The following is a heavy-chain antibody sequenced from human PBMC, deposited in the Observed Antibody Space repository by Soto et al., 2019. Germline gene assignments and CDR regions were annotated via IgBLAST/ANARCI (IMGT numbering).Heavy chain of an antibody. CDR1: GNTFTSYD. Sequence: RASVKVSCKASGNTFTSYDINWVRQATGHGLEWMGWINPNSGNIGYAQKFQGRVTMTRDTAIRTAYMEVSRLRSDDTAVYYCARGRASGSYYLLDYWGQGTLVTVLL. V-gene: IGHV1-8*01. CDR3: ARGRASGSYYLLDY. D-gene: IGHD3-10*01. CDR2: INPNSGNI. J-gene: IGHJ4*02.